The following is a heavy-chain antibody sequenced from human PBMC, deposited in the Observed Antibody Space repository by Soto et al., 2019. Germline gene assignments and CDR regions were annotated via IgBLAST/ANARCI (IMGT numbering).Heavy chain of an antibody. J-gene: IGHJ6*02. CDR3: ARDLGFYTDYGMDV. CDR2: ISYDGSNK. CDR1: GFTFSSYS. D-gene: IGHD3-10*01. Sequence: PGGSLRLSCAASGFTFSSYSMNWVRQAPGKGLEWVAVISYDGSNKYYADSVKGRFTISRDNSKNTLYLQTNSLRAEDTAVYYCARDLGFYTDYGMDVWGQGTTVTVSS. V-gene: IGHV3-30*03.